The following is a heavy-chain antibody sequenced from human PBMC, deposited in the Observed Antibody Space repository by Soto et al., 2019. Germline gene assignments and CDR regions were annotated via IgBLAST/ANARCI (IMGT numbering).Heavy chain of an antibody. CDR2: IYHSGST. Sequence: SETLSLTCAVSGGSISSGGYSWSWIRQPPGKGLEWIGYIYHSGSTYYNPSLKSRVTISVDRSKNQFSLKLSSVTAADTAVYYCARDYTGYGVDVWGQGTTVTVSS. CDR1: GGSISSGGYS. CDR3: ARDYTGYGVDV. J-gene: IGHJ6*02. D-gene: IGHD4-4*01. V-gene: IGHV4-30-2*01.